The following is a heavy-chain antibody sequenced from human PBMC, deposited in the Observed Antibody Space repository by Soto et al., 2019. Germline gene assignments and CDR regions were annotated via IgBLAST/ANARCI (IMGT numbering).Heavy chain of an antibody. V-gene: IGHV3-23*01. CDR3: AKITIRGPPNFWSGSLYS. Sequence: PGGSLRLSCVASGFTVSSNYMSWVRQAPGKGLEWVSAISGSGGSTYYADSVKGRFTISRDNSKNTLYLQMNSLRAEDTAVYYYAKITIRGPPNFWSGSLYSWGQEPLV. CDR2: ISGSGGST. D-gene: IGHD3-3*01. J-gene: IGHJ4*02. CDR1: GFTVSSNY.